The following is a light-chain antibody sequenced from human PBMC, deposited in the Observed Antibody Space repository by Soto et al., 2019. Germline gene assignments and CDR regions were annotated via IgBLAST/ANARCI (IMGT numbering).Light chain of an antibody. V-gene: IGKV3-20*01. J-gene: IGKJ2*01. Sequence: EIVLTQSPGTLSLSPGQRATLSCRASESISRDYLAWYQQRLGQAPRLLIYGASSGATGIPDRFSGSGSGTDFTLTISSLEPEDFAIYYCQQYGGVPYTFGQGTKLEIK. CDR2: GAS. CDR3: QQYGGVPYT. CDR1: ESISRDY.